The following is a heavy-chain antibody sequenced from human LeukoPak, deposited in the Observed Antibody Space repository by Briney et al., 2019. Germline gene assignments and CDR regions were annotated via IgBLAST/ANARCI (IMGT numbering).Heavy chain of an antibody. Sequence: ASVKVSCKASVYTFTSYGISWVRQAPGQGLEWMGWISAYNGNTNYAQKLQGRVTMTTDTSTSTAYKELRSLRSDDTAVYYCARDRTTVTTYYFDYWGQGTLVTVSS. J-gene: IGHJ4*02. CDR1: VYTFTSYG. D-gene: IGHD4-17*01. CDR3: ARDRTTVTTYYFDY. V-gene: IGHV1-18*01. CDR2: ISAYNGNT.